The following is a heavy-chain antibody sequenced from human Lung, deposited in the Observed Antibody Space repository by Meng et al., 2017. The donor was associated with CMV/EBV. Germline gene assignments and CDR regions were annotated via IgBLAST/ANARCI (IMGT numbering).Heavy chain of an antibody. CDR1: GYIFTKYG. V-gene: IGHV1-18*01. CDR3: ARDAGTIAVSGIGDY. CDR2: ISAYNGDT. Sequence: SVKVSCXASGYIFTKYGVNWMRQAPGQGPEWMGWISAYNGDTMYAPKVQGRVTMTTDTSTSTAYMELRGLRSDGTAVYYCARDAGTIAVSGIGDYWGQGTLVTVSS. J-gene: IGHJ4*02. D-gene: IGHD6-19*01.